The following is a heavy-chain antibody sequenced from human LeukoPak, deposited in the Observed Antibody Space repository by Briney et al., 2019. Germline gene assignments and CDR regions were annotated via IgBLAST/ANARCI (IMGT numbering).Heavy chain of an antibody. CDR3: ARDLGYCSGGSCYVYNWLDP. CDR1: GFTFSSYW. Sequence: PGGSLRLSCAASGFTFSSYWMHWVRQAPGKGLVWVSRINSDGSSTSYADSVKGRFTISRDNAKNTLYLQMNSLRAEDTAVYYCARDLGYCSGGSCYVYNWLDPWGQGTLVTVSS. J-gene: IGHJ5*02. CDR2: INSDGSST. V-gene: IGHV3-74*01. D-gene: IGHD2-15*01.